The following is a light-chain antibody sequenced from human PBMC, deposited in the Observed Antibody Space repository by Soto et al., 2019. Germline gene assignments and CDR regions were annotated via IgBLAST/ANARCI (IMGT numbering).Light chain of an antibody. V-gene: IGLV7-43*01. Sequence: QAVVTQEPSLTVSPVGTVTLTCASSSGAVTSGYYPNWFQQKPGQAPRILIYSTSNKHSWAPARFSGSLLGGKAALTLSGVQPEDEAAYYCLLFPGGAWVCGGGTKLTVL. CDR3: LLFPGGAWV. CDR2: STS. CDR1: SGAVTSGYY. J-gene: IGLJ3*02.